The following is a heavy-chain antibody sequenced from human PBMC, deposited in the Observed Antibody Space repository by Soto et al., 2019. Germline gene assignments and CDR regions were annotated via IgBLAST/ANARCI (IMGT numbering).Heavy chain of an antibody. CDR1: GFTFYSFA. CDR3: AKPGTFCVITSCYPNLFDA. D-gene: IGHD3-22*01. CDR2: ISSETGTKT. J-gene: IGHJ5*02. V-gene: IGHV3-23*01. Sequence: GGSLRLSCAASGFTFYSFAMSWVRQAPGKGLEWVSTISSETGTKTYYADSVKGRFTISRDNSKNTLYLQMNSLRVEDTAVYFCAKPGTFCVITSCYPNLFDAWGRGTLVTVSS.